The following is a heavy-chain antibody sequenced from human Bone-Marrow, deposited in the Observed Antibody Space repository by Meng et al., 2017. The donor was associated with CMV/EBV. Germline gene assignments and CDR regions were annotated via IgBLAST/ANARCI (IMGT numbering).Heavy chain of an antibody. CDR3: ANDYTIFGVVTTPRYFDY. Sequence: GGSLRLSCAASGFTVSSNYMSWVRQAPGKGLEWVSVIYSGGSTYYADSVKGRFTISRDNSKNTLYLQMNSLRAEDTAVYYCANDYTIFGVVTTPRYFDYWGQGTLVTVSS. J-gene: IGHJ4*02. CDR1: GFTVSSNY. V-gene: IGHV3-53*01. CDR2: IYSGGST. D-gene: IGHD3-3*01.